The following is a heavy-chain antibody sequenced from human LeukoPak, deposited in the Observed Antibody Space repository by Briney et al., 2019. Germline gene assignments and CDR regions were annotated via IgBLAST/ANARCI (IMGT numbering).Heavy chain of an antibody. CDR1: GFTFSSYW. CDR2: INSDGSST. Sequence: GGSLRLSCAASGFTFSSYWMHWVRQAPGKGLVWVSRINSDGSSTSYADSVKGRFTISRDSAKNTLYLQMNSLRAEDTAVYYCARGSRNTIFGVVRLKYYYYMDVWGKGTTVTVSS. CDR3: ARGSRNTIFGVVRLKYYYYMDV. V-gene: IGHV3-74*01. D-gene: IGHD3-3*01. J-gene: IGHJ6*03.